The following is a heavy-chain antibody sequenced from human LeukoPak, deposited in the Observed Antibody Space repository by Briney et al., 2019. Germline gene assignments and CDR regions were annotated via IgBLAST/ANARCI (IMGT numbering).Heavy chain of an antibody. Sequence: SETLSLTCTVSGASIGGSHFHWGWIRQPPGKGLEWIGSIFSGSTYYNPSLKSRVTISVDTSKNQFSLKLTSVTAADTATYYCARRGITYSSSFFACWGQGTLVTVSS. V-gene: IGHV4-39*01. CDR1: GASIGGSHFH. CDR3: ARRGITYSSSFFAC. D-gene: IGHD2-2*01. CDR2: IFSGST. J-gene: IGHJ4*02.